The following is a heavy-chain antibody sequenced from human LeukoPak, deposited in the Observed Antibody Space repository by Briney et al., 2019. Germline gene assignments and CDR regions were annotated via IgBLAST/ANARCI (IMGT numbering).Heavy chain of an antibody. CDR1: GGSISSYY. J-gene: IGHJ3*02. D-gene: IGHD3-22*01. V-gene: IGHV4-4*07. CDR2: IYTSGST. Sequence: SETLSLTCTVSGGSISSYYWSWIRQPAVKGLEWIGRIYTSGSTNYNPSIKSRVTMSVDTSKNQFSLKLSSVTAADTAVYYCARADSSGYYYGAFDIWGQGTMVTVSS. CDR3: ARADSSGYYYGAFDI.